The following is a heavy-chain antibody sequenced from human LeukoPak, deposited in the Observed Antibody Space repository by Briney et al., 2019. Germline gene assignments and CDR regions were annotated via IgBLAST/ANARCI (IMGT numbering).Heavy chain of an antibody. CDR3: AKKVIKGDAFDI. Sequence: GGSLRLSCAASGFTFSSYWMSWVRQAPGKGLEWVANIKQDGSEKYYVDSVKGRFTISRDNAMNSLYLQMNSLRAEDTAVYYCAKKVIKGDAFDIWGQGTMVTVSS. J-gene: IGHJ3*02. D-gene: IGHD3-22*01. CDR1: GFTFSSYW. CDR2: IKQDGSEK. V-gene: IGHV3-7*01.